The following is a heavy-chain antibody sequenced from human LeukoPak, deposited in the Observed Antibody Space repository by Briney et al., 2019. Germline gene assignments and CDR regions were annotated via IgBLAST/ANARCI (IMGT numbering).Heavy chain of an antibody. Sequence: ETLSLTCAVYGGSFSGYYWSWVRQGPGKGLEWVSGINWNGGSTGYADSVKGRFSISRDNAKNSLYLQMNSLRAEDTALYHCARIYYDSSGYYYDYWGQGTLVTVSS. V-gene: IGHV3-20*01. D-gene: IGHD3-22*01. CDR1: GGSFSGYY. CDR2: INWNGGST. J-gene: IGHJ4*02. CDR3: ARIYYDSSGYYYDY.